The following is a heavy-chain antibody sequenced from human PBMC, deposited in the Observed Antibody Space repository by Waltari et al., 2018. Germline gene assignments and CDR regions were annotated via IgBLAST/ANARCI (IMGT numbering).Heavy chain of an antibody. V-gene: IGHV4-34*01. CDR2: INHSGST. Sequence: QVQLQQWGAGLLKPSETLSLTCAVYGGSFSGYYWSWIRQPPGKGLEWIGEINHSGSTNYNPSLKSRVTISVDTSKNQFSLKLSSVTAADTAVYYCASLSTWNFDYWGQGTLVTVSS. CDR1: GGSFSGYY. J-gene: IGHJ4*02. CDR3: ASLSTWNFDY.